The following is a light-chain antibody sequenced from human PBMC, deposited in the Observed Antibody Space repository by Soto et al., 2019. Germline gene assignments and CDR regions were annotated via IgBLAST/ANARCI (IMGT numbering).Light chain of an antibody. CDR3: CSYTGTRGLV. V-gene: IGLV2-23*02. J-gene: IGLJ3*02. CDR1: SSDVGSYNL. CDR2: EVS. Sequence: QSVLTQPASVSGSPGQSITISWTGTSSDVGSYNLVSWYQHHPGKAPKLLIYEVSKRPSGVSNRFSGSKSGNTASLTISGLQAEDEADYYCCSYTGTRGLVFGGGTKLTVL.